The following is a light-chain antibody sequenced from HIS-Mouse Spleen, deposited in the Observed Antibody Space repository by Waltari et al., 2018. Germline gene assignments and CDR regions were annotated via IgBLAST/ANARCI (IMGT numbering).Light chain of an antibody. CDR3: QQYGSSFT. Sequence: EIVLTQSPGTLSLSPGERATLSCRASQSVSSSYLAWYQQKPGQAPRLLIYGASSRATGIPDGFSGSGSGTDFTLPISRLETGDFAVYYSQQYGSSFTFGPGTKVDIK. J-gene: IGKJ3*01. V-gene: IGKV3-20*01. CDR1: QSVSSSY. CDR2: GAS.